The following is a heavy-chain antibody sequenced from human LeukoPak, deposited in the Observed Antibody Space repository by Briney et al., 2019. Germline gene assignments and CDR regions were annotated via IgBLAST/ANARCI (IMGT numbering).Heavy chain of an antibody. CDR1: AFTFSSYS. V-gene: IGHV3-48*04. CDR3: ARRDYYDSSGYSPLFDY. CDR2: ISSSGSTI. Sequence: GGSLRLSCAASAFTFSSYSMNWVRQAPGKGLEWVSYISSSGSTIYYADSVKGRFTISRDNAKNSLYLQMNNLRAEDTAVYYCARRDYYDSSGYSPLFDYWGQGTLVTVSS. D-gene: IGHD3-22*01. J-gene: IGHJ4*02.